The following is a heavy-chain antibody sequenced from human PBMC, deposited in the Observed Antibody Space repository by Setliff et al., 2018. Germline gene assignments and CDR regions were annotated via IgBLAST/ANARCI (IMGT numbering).Heavy chain of an antibody. CDR2: IHTGGGSA. J-gene: IGHJ4*02. CDR1: GYMFKSYG. CDR3: ARGGMAAAGRKGVFEY. Sequence: ASVKVSCKASGYMFKSYGINWMRQAPGQGFEWMGIIHTGGGSASYAPKFQGRVTMTSDTSTNTIYMEVNIVRPDDTAIYYCARGGMAAAGRKGVFEYWGQGTLVTVSS. V-gene: IGHV1-46*02. D-gene: IGHD6-13*01.